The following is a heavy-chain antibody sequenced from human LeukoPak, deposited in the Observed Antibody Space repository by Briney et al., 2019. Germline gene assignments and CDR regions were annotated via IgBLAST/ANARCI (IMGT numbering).Heavy chain of an antibody. CDR2: ISSSSSYI. D-gene: IGHD6-13*01. CDR1: GFTFSSYS. J-gene: IGHJ4*02. CDR3: ARGAIAAAGADY. Sequence: NTGGSLRLSCAASGFTFSSYSMNWVRQAPGKGLEWVSSISSSSSYIYYADSVKGRFTISRDNAKNSLYLQMNSLRAEDTAVYYCARGAIAAAGADYWGQGTLVTVSS. V-gene: IGHV3-21*01.